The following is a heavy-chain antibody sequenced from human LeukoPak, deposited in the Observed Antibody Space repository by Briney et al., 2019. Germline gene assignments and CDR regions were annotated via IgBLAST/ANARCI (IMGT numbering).Heavy chain of an antibody. D-gene: IGHD5-18*01. CDR2: INSDGSST. J-gene: IGHJ4*02. V-gene: IGHV3-74*01. CDR1: GFTFSKHW. CDR3: TRGRGYSYGWIGEKLLDY. Sequence: GGSLRLSCAASGFTFSKHWMHWVRQAPGKGLVWVSRINSDGSSTTYADSVKGRFTISRDNAKNTLYLQMNSLKTEDTAVYYCTRGRGYSYGWIGEKLLDYWGQGTLVTVSS.